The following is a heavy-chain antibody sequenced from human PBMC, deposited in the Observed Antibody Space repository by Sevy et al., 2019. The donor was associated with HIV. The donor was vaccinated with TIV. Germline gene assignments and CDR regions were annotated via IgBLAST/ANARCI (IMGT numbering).Heavy chain of an antibody. J-gene: IGHJ3*02. CDR2: ISWNSGSI. CDR1: GFTFDDYV. D-gene: IGHD6-19*01. V-gene: IGHV3-9*01. CDR3: AKDIGTYSSGWYDAFDI. Sequence: GGSLRLSCAASGFTFDDYVMHWVRQAPGKGLEWVSGISWNSGSIGYADSVKGRFTISRDNAKNSLYLQMNSLRAEDTALYYCAKDIGTYSSGWYDAFDIWGQGTMVTVSS.